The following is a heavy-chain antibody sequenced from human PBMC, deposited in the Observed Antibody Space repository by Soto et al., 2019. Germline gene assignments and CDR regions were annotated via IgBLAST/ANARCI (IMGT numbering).Heavy chain of an antibody. J-gene: IGHJ6*02. CDR2: INHSGST. CDR3: ARGGLHINSYYYYGMDV. Sequence: PSATLSLTCAVYGGSFSGYYWSWIRQPPGKGLEWIGEINHSGSTNYNPSLKSRVTISVDTSKNQFSLKLSSVTAADTAVYYCARGGLHINSYYYYGMDVWGQGTTVTVSS. V-gene: IGHV4-34*01. CDR1: GGSFSGYY. D-gene: IGHD4-4*01.